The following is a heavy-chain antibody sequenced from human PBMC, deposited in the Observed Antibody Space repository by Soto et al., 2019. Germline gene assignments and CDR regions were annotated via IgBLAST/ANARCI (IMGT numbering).Heavy chain of an antibody. Sequence: GASVKVSCKASGYTFTNYYMHWVRRAPGQGLEWMGVINPSGGSTTYAQKFQGRVTMTRDTSTSTVYMELSSLISEDTTEYYCAREAPKYSGMDVWGQGTTVTVSS. V-gene: IGHV1-46*01. D-gene: IGHD2-21*01. CDR2: INPSGGST. J-gene: IGHJ6*02. CDR3: AREAPKYSGMDV. CDR1: GYTFTNYY.